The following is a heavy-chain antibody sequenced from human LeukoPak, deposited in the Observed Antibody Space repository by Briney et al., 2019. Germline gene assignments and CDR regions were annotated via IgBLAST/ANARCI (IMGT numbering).Heavy chain of an antibody. CDR3: AREPRLGSGAFDY. V-gene: IGHV4-59*01. CDR2: IYYSGST. J-gene: IGHJ4*02. Sequence: PSETLSLTCTVSGGSISSYYWSWIRQPPGKGLEWIGYIYYSGSTNYNPSLKSRVTISVDTSKNQFSLKLSSVTAADTAVYYCAREPRLGSGAFDYWGQGTLVTVSS. CDR1: GGSISSYY. D-gene: IGHD3-10*01.